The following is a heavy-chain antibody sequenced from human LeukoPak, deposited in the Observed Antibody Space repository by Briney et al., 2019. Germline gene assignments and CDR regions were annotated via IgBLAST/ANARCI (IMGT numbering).Heavy chain of an antibody. CDR2: ISGSGAGT. V-gene: IGHV3-23*01. J-gene: IGHJ4*02. CDR3: ATRTLYCSTSRCYLDY. D-gene: IGHD2-2*01. CDR1: GFTFSNYA. Sequence: RGSLRLSCAASGFTFSNYAMSWVRQAPGKGLEWVSSISGSGAGTYYADSVKGRFTISRDNSKNTLYLQMSSLRAADTAVYYCATRTLYCSTSRCYLDYWGRGTLVTVSS.